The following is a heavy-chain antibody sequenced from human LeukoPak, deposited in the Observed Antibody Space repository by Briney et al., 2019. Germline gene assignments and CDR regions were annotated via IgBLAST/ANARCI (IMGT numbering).Heavy chain of an antibody. D-gene: IGHD3-9*01. Sequence: SETLSLTCTVSGGSISSYYWSWIRQPAGKGLEWIGRIYTSGSTNYNPSLKSRVTMSVDTSKNQFSLKLSSVTAADTAVYYCARETKVLRYFDWLPRQGAFDIWGQGTMVTVSS. J-gene: IGHJ3*02. CDR1: GGSISSYY. CDR3: ARETKVLRYFDWLPRQGAFDI. V-gene: IGHV4-4*07. CDR2: IYTSGST.